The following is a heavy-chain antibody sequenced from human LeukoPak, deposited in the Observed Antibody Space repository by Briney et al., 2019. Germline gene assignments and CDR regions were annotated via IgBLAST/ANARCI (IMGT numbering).Heavy chain of an antibody. D-gene: IGHD3-22*01. CDR1: GFTFSSYT. J-gene: IGHJ4*02. V-gene: IGHV3-21*01. CDR3: ARHVVAVGFDY. Sequence: GGSLRLSCAASGFTFSSYTMNWVRLAPGKGLEWVSSITSSSSYIYYADSVKGRFTISRDNAKNSLYLQMNSLRAEDTAVYYCARHVVAVGFDYWGQGTLVTVSS. CDR2: ITSSSSYI.